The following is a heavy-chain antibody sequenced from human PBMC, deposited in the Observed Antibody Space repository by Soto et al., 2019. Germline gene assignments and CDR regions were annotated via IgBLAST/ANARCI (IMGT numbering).Heavy chain of an antibody. CDR1: GFTFSIYW. V-gene: IGHV3-74*01. CDR3: ARVPLGYSGSYQGWFDP. J-gene: IGHJ5*02. Sequence: GGSVRLSCAASGFTFSIYWMHLVRQSPGKGLVWVSRINSDGSSTSYADSVKGRFTISRDNAKNTLYLQMNSLRAEDTAVYYCARVPLGYSGSYQGWFDPWGQGTLVTVSS. D-gene: IGHD1-26*01. CDR2: INSDGSST.